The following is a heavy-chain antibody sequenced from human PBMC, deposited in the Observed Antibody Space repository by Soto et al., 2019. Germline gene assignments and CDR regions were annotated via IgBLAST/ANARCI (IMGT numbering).Heavy chain of an antibody. V-gene: IGHV1-3*01. D-gene: IGHD1-26*01. CDR2: INAANGDT. CDR1: GYTFTSYA. Sequence: QVQLVQSGAEVKKPGASVQVSCKESGYTFTSYALHWVRQARGERPEWMGWINAANGDTKYSKKFQVRVTITRDTSASTGYMELSSLRSEDTAVYFCGRSVVGATGEILYNAMDVWGQGTTVTVSS. CDR3: GRSVVGATGEILYNAMDV. J-gene: IGHJ6*02.